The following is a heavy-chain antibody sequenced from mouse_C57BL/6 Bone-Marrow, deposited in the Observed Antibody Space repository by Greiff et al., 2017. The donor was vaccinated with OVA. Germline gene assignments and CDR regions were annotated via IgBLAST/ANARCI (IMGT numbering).Heavy chain of an antibody. Sequence: EVNLVESGGGLVKPGGSLKLSCAASGFTFSDYGMHWVRQAPEKGLEWVAYISSGSSTIYYADTVKGRFTISRDNAKNTLFLQMTSLRSEDTAMYYCARSQAYYGLFDYWGQGTTLTVSS. J-gene: IGHJ2*01. V-gene: IGHV5-17*01. CDR3: ARSQAYYGLFDY. CDR1: GFTFSDYG. D-gene: IGHD1-2*01. CDR2: ISSGSSTI.